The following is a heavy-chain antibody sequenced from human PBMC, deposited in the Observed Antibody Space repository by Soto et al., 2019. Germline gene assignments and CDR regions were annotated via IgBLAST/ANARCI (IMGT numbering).Heavy chain of an antibody. J-gene: IGHJ6*03. CDR2: ISGSGGST. CDR3: AKDLVVRGVIITTPTPYYMDV. Sequence: PGGSLRLSCAASGFTFSSYAMSWVRKAPGKGLEWVSAISGSGGSTYYADSVKGRFTISRDNSKNTLYLQMNSLRAEDTAVYYCAKDLVVRGVIITTPTPYYMDVWGKGTTVTVSS. CDR1: GFTFSSYA. D-gene: IGHD3-10*01. V-gene: IGHV3-23*01.